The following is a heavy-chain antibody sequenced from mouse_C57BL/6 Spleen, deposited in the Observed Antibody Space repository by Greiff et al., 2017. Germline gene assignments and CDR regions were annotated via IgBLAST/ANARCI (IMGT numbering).Heavy chain of an antibody. J-gene: IGHJ1*03. CDR3: ARSITTGVATDWYCDV. CDR1: GYTFTDYN. V-gene: IGHV1-18*01. D-gene: IGHD1-1*01. Sequence: DVKLQESGPELVKPGASVKIPCKASGYTFTDYNMDWVKQSHGKSLEWIGDINPNNGGPIYNQKFKGKATLTVDKSSSTAYMELRSLTSEDTAVYYCARSITTGVATDWYCDVWGTGTTVTVAS. CDR2: INPNNGGP.